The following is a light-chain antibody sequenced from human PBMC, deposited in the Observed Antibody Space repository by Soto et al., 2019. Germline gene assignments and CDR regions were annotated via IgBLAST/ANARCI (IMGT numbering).Light chain of an antibody. J-gene: IGKJ1*01. CDR3: QQYSPYSART. V-gene: IGKV1-5*03. Sequence: DIQMTQSPSTLSASVGDRVTVTCRASQNIGSWVAWYQQKPGKAPNLLIYKASTLENGVPSRFSGTGSGTAFTLTISSLQPDDFATYYCQQYSPYSARTFGQGTKVEVK. CDR2: KAS. CDR1: QNIGSW.